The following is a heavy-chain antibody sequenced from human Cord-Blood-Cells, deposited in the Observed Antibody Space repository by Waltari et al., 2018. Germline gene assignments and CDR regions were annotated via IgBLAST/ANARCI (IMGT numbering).Heavy chain of an antibody. J-gene: IGHJ3*02. CDR2: IYYSGST. CDR3: ARESLGDQRGDGAFDI. V-gene: IGHV4-31*03. Sequence: QVQLQESGPGLVKPSQTLSLTCTVSGGSISSGGYYWSWIRPHPGKGLEWIGYIYYSGSTYYNPSLKSRVTISVDTSKNQFSLKLSSVTAADTAVYYCARESLGDQRGDGAFDIWGQGTMVTVSS. CDR1: GGSISSGGYY. D-gene: IGHD2-21*01.